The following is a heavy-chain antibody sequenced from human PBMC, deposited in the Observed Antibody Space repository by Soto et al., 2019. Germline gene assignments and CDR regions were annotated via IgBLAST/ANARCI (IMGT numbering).Heavy chain of an antibody. D-gene: IGHD6-13*01. CDR2: ISYDGSNK. CDR1: GFTFSSYA. CDR3: ARDITFDQGQQLVRGIDY. V-gene: IGHV3-30-3*01. Sequence: GGSLRLSCAASGFTFSSYAMHWVRQAPGKGLEWVAVISYDGSNKYYADSVKGRFTISRDNSKNTLYLQMNSLRAEDTAVYYCARDITFDQGQQLVRGIDYWGQGTLVTVSS. J-gene: IGHJ4*02.